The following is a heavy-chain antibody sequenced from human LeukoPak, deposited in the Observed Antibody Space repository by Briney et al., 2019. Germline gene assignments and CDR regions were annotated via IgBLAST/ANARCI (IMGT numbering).Heavy chain of an antibody. D-gene: IGHD2-15*01. CDR1: GFTFSSYA. Sequence: PGRSLRLSCAASGFTFSSYAMHWVRQAPGKGLEWVAVISYDGSNKYYADSVKGRFTSSRDNSKNTLNLLMNSLRAEDTAVYYCAREGCSGGSCYEHYYYYYGMDVWGQGTTVTVSS. V-gene: IGHV3-30*04. CDR2: ISYDGSNK. CDR3: AREGCSGGSCYEHYYYYYGMDV. J-gene: IGHJ6*02.